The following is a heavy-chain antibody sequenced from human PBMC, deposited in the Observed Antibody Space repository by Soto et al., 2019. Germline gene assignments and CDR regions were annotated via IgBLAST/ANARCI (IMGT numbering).Heavy chain of an antibody. CDR2: INSGGGGT. Sequence: GGSLRLSCAASGFTFSTYAMSWVRQAPGKGLEWVSSINSGGGGTFYSDSVKGRFTISRDNSKNTLYLQINSLRAEDTAVYYCAKRGTYYLDYWGQGALVTVSS. J-gene: IGHJ4*02. CDR3: AKRGTYYLDY. CDR1: GFTFSTYA. V-gene: IGHV3-23*01. D-gene: IGHD2-15*01.